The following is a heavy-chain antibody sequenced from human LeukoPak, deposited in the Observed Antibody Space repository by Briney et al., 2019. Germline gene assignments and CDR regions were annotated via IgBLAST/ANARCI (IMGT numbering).Heavy chain of an antibody. CDR1: GFTFSSYA. D-gene: IGHD6-19*01. CDR3: AKAGSGWYVDYFDY. J-gene: IGHJ4*02. V-gene: IGHV3-23*01. CDR2: ISGGGDST. Sequence: GGSLRLSCAASGFTFSSYAMSWVRQAPGKGLEWVSTISGGGDSTYYADSVRGRFTISRDNSKNTLYLQMNSLRAEDTAVYFCAKAGSGWYVDYFDYWGQGTLVTVSS.